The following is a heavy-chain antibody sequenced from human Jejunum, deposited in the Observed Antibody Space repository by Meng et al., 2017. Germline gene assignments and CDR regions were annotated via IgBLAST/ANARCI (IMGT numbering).Heavy chain of an antibody. V-gene: IGHV3-7*01. J-gene: IGHJ3*02. D-gene: IGHD6-19*01. CDR1: GFTFSNSW. Sequence: GESLKISCAASGFTFSNSWMSWVRQAPGKGLEWVANIKLDGSEKNYVDSVKGRFTISRDNAKNSLYLQMNSLRAEDTAVYYCARDQWLVGTVFNIWGRGTMVTVSS. CDR3: ARDQWLVGTVFNI. CDR2: IKLDGSEK.